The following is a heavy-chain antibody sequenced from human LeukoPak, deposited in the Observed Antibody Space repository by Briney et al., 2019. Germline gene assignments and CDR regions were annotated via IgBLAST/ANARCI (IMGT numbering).Heavy chain of an antibody. D-gene: IGHD5-18*01. CDR3: AREVLVYTAMVGFDP. J-gene: IGHJ5*02. CDR1: GFTFSSYA. CDR2: ITSNGGST. Sequence: GGSLGLSCSASGFTFSSYAMNWVRQAPGKGLEYGSAITSNGGSTYYADSVKGRFTISRDNSKNTLYLQMSSLRAEDTAVYYCAREVLVYTAMVGFDPWGQGTLVTVSS. V-gene: IGHV3-64D*06.